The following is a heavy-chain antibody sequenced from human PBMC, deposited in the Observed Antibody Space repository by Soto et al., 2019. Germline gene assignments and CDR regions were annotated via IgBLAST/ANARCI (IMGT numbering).Heavy chain of an antibody. V-gene: IGHV3-23*01. J-gene: IGHJ4*02. CDR2: VTWRGGST. CDR3: AKGAPRDSYQDFDY. D-gene: IGHD1-26*01. Sequence: GGSLRLSCAASGFTFSSYAMSWVRQGPGKGREWVSSVTWRGGSTYFADSVKGRFTTSRDNSKDTLYLQMNSLTAEDTAVYQCAKGAPRDSYQDFDYWGQGTLVTVSS. CDR1: GFTFSSYA.